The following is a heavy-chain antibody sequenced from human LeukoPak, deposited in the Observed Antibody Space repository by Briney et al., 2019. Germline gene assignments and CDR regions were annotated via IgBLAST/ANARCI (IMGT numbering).Heavy chain of an antibody. CDR1: GFTFSTYA. V-gene: IGHV3-23*01. CDR2: ISGSGGST. Sequence: GGSLRLSCAASGFTFSTYAMSWVRQAPGKGLEWVSAISGSGGSTYYADSVKGRFTISRDNSKNTLYLQMNSLRAEDTAVYYCAKGRDIVVVPAAIRGSPFDYWGRGTLVTVSS. D-gene: IGHD2-2*01. CDR3: AKGRDIVVVPAAIRGSPFDY. J-gene: IGHJ4*02.